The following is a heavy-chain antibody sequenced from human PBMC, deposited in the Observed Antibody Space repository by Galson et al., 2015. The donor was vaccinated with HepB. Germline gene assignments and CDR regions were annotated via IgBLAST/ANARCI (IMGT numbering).Heavy chain of an antibody. CDR3: ARGLHCGGGSCYPYNWFDP. CDR1: GFAFSTYD. D-gene: IGHD2-15*01. Sequence: TLRLSCAASGFAFSTYDMHWVRQGTVKGLEWVSAIGTGGDTYYADSVKGRFTISRENVKNSLYLQMNTLRAGDTAVYYCARGLHCGGGSCYPYNWFDPWGQGTLVTVSS. CDR2: IGTGGDT. J-gene: IGHJ5*02. V-gene: IGHV3-13*01.